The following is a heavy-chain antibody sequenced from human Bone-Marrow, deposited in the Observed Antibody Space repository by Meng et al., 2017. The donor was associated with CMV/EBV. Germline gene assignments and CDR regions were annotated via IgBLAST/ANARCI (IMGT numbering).Heavy chain of an antibody. CDR2: ISYEGSNK. J-gene: IGHJ4*02. V-gene: IGHV3-30-3*01. D-gene: IGHD2-2*01. CDR3: ARGGGVVVPDAPFDY. Sequence: GGSRRLSCAASGFTFSSYAMHWVRQAPGKGREGVAVISYEGSNKYYADSVKGRFTISRDNSKNPLYLQMNSLRAEYTAVYYCARGGGVVVPDAPFDYWGQGTLVTVSS. CDR1: GFTFSSYA.